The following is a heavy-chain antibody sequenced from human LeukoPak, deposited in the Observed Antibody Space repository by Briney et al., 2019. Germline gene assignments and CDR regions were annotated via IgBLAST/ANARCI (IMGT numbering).Heavy chain of an antibody. V-gene: IGHV3-66*01. CDR2: IYSGGDT. J-gene: IGHJ4*02. CDR3: VRGSGGYDPLAFDS. CDR1: GFTFTSSD. Sequence: GGSLRLSCAASGFTFTSSDMTWVRQSPGEGLEWVSLIYSGGDTYYADSAKGRFTISRDNSKNTLHLQMNSLRAEDTAVYHCVRGSGGYDPLAFDSWGQGTLVTVSS. D-gene: IGHD5-12*01.